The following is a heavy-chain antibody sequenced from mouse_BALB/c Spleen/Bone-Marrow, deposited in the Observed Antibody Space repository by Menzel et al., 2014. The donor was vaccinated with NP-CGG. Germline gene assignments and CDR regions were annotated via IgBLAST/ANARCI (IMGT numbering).Heavy chain of an antibody. CDR2: IDPANGNT. D-gene: IGHD6-1*01. Sequence: EVQLQQSGAELVQPGASVKLSCTASGFTIKNSYMHWVKQRPEQGLEWIGRIDPANGNTNYEPKFKGQATITADTSSNIAYMQISRLASEDTSVYYCARCRACDFDYWGQGTTLTVSS. V-gene: IGHV14-3*02. J-gene: IGHJ2*01. CDR1: GFTIKNSY. CDR3: ARCRACDFDY.